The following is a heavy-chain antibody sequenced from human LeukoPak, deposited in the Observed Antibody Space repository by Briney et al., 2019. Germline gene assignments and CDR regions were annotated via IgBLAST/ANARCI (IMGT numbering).Heavy chain of an antibody. J-gene: IGHJ6*03. CDR1: GFTFSSYA. D-gene: IGHD4-11*01. V-gene: IGHV3-23*01. CDR3: AKVADYSNYYYFYNMDV. CDR2: IRGSGGST. Sequence: GGSLRLSCAACGFTFSSYAMSSVRPAPGKGVEWVSAIRGSGGSTYYADSVKGLFTISRDNSKNTLYLQMNSLRAEDTAVYYCAKVADYSNYYYFYNMDVWGKGTTVTVSS.